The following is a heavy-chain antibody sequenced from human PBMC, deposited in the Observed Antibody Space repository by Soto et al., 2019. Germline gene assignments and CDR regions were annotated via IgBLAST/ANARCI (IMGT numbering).Heavy chain of an antibody. D-gene: IGHD5-18*01. CDR3: ATRVGSYDH. J-gene: IGHJ4*02. Sequence: QVQLVQSGPEVKKPGASVKVSCKASGYTFTSYYVYWVRQAPGQGLEWMGLISPSSGRATYAQNFKDRVTVSRDTYTSTVYMEMTGLTSDDTAVYFCATRVGSYDHWGQGTLVT. CDR2: ISPSSGRA. V-gene: IGHV1-46*01. CDR1: GYTFTSYY.